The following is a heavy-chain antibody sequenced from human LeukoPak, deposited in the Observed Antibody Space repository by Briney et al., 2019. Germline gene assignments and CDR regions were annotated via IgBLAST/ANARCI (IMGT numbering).Heavy chain of an antibody. Sequence: PGGSLRLSCAASGFTFSSYEMNWVRQAPGKGLEWVSYISSSGSTIYYADSVKGRFTISRDNAKNSLYLQMNSLRVEDTGVYYCARGDPHADLWGQGTLVTVSS. J-gene: IGHJ5*02. V-gene: IGHV3-48*03. CDR2: ISSSGSTI. D-gene: IGHD5-24*01. CDR1: GFTFSSYE. CDR3: ARGDPHADL.